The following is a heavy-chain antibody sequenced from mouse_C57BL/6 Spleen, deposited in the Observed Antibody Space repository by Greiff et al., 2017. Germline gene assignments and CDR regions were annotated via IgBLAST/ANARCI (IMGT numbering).Heavy chain of an antibody. CDR3: ARGDSSGYPYYFDY. J-gene: IGHJ2*01. D-gene: IGHD3-2*02. CDR2: IYPRSGNT. CDR1: GYTFTSYG. V-gene: IGHV1-81*01. Sequence: VQLQQSGAELARPGASVKLSCKASGYTFTSYGISWVKQRTGQGLEWIGEIYPRSGNTYYNEKFKGKATLTADKSSSTAYMELRSLTSEDSAVYVCARGDSSGYPYYFDYWGQGTTLTVSS.